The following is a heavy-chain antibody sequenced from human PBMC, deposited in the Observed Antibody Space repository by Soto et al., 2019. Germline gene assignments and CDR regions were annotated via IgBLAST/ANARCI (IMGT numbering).Heavy chain of an antibody. D-gene: IGHD2-15*01. J-gene: IGHJ5*01. V-gene: IGHV3-48*02. CDR1: GFSFSTYD. CDR2: ISTTSFTI. CDR3: ARDRCFDGSCYSASDS. Sequence: PGGSLRLSCAASGFSFSTYDMDWVRQAPGKAPEWIAHISTTSFTIYYADSVKGRFTISRDNARNSLYLEMKSLRDEDTAVYYCARDRCFDGSCYSASDSWGQGILVTVS.